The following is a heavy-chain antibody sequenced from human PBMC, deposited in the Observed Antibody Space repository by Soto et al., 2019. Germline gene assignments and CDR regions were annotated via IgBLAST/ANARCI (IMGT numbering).Heavy chain of an antibody. V-gene: IGHV3-33*01. Sequence: GGSLRLSCAASGFTFSSYGMHWVRQAPGKGLEWVAVIWYDGSNKYYADSVKGRFTISRDNSKNTLYLQMNSLRAEDTAVYYCARDYDSSGYYYVRGNWFDPWGQGTLVTVSS. J-gene: IGHJ5*02. CDR3: ARDYDSSGYYYVRGNWFDP. D-gene: IGHD3-22*01. CDR2: IWYDGSNK. CDR1: GFTFSSYG.